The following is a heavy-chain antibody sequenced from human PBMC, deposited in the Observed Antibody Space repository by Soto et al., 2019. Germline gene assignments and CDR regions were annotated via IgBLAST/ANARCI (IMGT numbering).Heavy chain of an antibody. J-gene: IGHJ4*02. CDR3: ARVVYYGSGSYCPLCFYFDY. CDR1: GFTFSIYW. V-gene: IGHV3-74*01. D-gene: IGHD3-10*01. CDR2: INSDGSST. Sequence: PVGSLRLSFGASGFTFSIYWTHGVRQAPGKGLVWVSRINSDGSSTSYAGSVKGRFTISRDNAKNTLYLQMNSLRAEDTAVYYCARVVYYGSGSYCPLCFYFDYWGQGTLVTVSS.